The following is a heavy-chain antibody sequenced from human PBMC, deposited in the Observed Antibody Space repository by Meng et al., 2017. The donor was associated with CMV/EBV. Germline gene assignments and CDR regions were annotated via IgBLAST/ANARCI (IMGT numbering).Heavy chain of an antibody. CDR3: ARGGVEMATIGYYFDY. CDR2: INHSGST. V-gene: IGHV4-34*01. CDR1: GWSFSGYY. J-gene: IGHJ4*02. Sequence: QAQLQPGGAGLLKPSETLSLTCAVYGWSFSGYYWSWIRQPPGKGLEWIGEINHSGSTNYNPSLKSRVTISVDTSKNQFSLKLSSVTAADTAVYYCARGGVEMATIGYYFDYWGQGTLVTVSS. D-gene: IGHD5-24*01.